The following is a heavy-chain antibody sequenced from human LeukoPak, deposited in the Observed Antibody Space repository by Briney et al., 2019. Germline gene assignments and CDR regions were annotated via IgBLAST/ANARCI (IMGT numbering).Heavy chain of an antibody. J-gene: IGHJ4*02. CDR1: GYSISSGYY. V-gene: IGHV4-38-2*02. CDR2: IYHSGST. Sequence: PSETLSLTCTVSGYSISSGYYWGWIRQPPGKGLEWIGSIYHSGSTYYNPSLKSRVTISVDTSKNQFSLKLSSVTAADTAVYYCVRHVTSLDWFIFDYWGQGTLVTVSS. D-gene: IGHD3-9*01. CDR3: VRHVTSLDWFIFDY.